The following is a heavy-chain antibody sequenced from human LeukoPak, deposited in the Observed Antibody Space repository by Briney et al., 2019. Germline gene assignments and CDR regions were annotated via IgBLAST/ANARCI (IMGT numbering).Heavy chain of an antibody. D-gene: IGHD1/OR15-1a*01. Sequence: GASVKVSCKASGYTFTGYYMHWVRQATGQGLEWMGWMNPNSGNTGYAQKFQGRVTMTRNTSISTAYMELSSLRSEDTAVYYCARVTGTFYYYYYMDVWGKGTTVTVSS. CDR1: GYTFTGYY. CDR2: MNPNSGNT. V-gene: IGHV1-8*02. J-gene: IGHJ6*03. CDR3: ARVTGTFYYYYYMDV.